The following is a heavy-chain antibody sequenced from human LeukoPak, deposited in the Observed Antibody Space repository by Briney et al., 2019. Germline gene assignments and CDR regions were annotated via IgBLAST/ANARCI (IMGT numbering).Heavy chain of an antibody. V-gene: IGHV3-23*01. CDR1: GFTFSSYA. CDR2: ISGSGGST. Sequence: PGGSLRLSCAASGFTFSSYAMSWVRQAPGKGLEWVSAISGSGGSTYYADSVKGRFTISRDNSKNTLYLQMNSLRAEDTAVYYCAKGSSSSLYYYYMDVWGKGTTVTVSS. J-gene: IGHJ6*03. CDR3: AKGSSSSLYYYYMDV. D-gene: IGHD6-6*01.